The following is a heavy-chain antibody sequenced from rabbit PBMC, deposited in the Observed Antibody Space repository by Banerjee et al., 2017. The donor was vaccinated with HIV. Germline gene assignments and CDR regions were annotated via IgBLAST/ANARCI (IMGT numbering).Heavy chain of an antibody. V-gene: IGHV1S7*01. Sequence: QTPGKGLEWIGCIYPTYGATDYASWVNGRFTISLDKAQNTVFLQMTSLTAADTATYFCARAGYGGYSGSDAFDPWGQGTLVTVS. CDR3: ARAGYGGYSGSDAFDP. D-gene: IGHD7-1*01. J-gene: IGHJ2*01. CDR2: IYPTYGAT.